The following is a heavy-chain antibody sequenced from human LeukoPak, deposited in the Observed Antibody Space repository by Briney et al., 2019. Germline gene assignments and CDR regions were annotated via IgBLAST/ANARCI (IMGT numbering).Heavy chain of an antibody. CDR2: MNPNSGNT. CDR1: GYTFTSYD. V-gene: IGHV1-8*01. J-gene: IGHJ4*02. D-gene: IGHD3-3*01. CDR3: ARGKRTIFGVLVY. Sequence: ASVKVSCKASGYTFTSYDINWVRQATGQGLERMGWMNPNSGNTGYAQKFQGRVTMTRNTSISTAYMELSSLRSEDTAVYYCARGKRTIFGVLVYWGQGTLVTVSS.